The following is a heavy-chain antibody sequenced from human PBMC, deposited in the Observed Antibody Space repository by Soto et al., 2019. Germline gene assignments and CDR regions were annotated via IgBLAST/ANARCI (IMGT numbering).Heavy chain of an antibody. CDR2: LSRSGGAT. J-gene: IGHJ5*02. V-gene: IGHV3-23*01. D-gene: IGHD5-12*01. CDR3: AKGEMATIRNSFDP. Sequence: GGSLRLSCEASGFTFSSYAMKWVRQTPGKGLEWVSALSRSGGATYYADSVKGRFTISRDTSTNTLYLQMSNLRAEDTAIYYCAKGEMATIRNSFDPWGQGTLVTVSS. CDR1: GFTFSSYA.